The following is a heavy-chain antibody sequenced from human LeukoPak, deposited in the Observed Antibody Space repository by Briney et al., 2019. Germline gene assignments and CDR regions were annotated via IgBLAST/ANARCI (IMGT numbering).Heavy chain of an antibody. CDR1: GFTFSDYY. Sequence: GGSLRLSCAASGFTFSDYYMSWIRQAPGKGLEWVSYISSSGNTIYYADSVKGRSTISRGNARNSLYLQMIGLRAEDTAVYYCARRGYTYGYFDFWGQGTLVTVSS. CDR2: ISSSGNTI. CDR3: ARRGYTYGYFDF. D-gene: IGHD5-18*01. V-gene: IGHV3-11*04. J-gene: IGHJ4*02.